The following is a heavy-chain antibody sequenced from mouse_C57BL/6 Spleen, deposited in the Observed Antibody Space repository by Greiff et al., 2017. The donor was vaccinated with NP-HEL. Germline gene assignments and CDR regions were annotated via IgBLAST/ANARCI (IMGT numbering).Heavy chain of an antibody. J-gene: IGHJ3*01. CDR1: GFTFSDYG. D-gene: IGHD1-1*01. V-gene: IGHV5-17*01. Sequence: EVQGVESGGGLVKPGGSLKLSCAASGFTFSDYGMHWVRQAPEKGLEWVAYISSGSSTIYYADTVKGRFTISRDNAKNTLFLQMTSLRSEDTAMYYCASPYYYGSPAWFAYWGQGTLVTVSA. CDR3: ASPYYYGSPAWFAY. CDR2: ISSGSSTI.